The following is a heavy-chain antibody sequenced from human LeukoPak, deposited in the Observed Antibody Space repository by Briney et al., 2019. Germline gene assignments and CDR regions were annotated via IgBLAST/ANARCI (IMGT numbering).Heavy chain of an antibody. CDR2: ISSSGSST. V-gene: IGHV3-23*01. Sequence: PGGSLRLSCAASGFTFNNYAMSWVRQAPGKGLEWVSAISSSGSSTYYADSVKGRFTISRDNSKNTLYLQMNSLRAEDTAAYYCARGAYGDYDYWSQGTLVTVSS. J-gene: IGHJ4*02. D-gene: IGHD4-17*01. CDR3: ARGAYGDYDY. CDR1: GFTFNNYA.